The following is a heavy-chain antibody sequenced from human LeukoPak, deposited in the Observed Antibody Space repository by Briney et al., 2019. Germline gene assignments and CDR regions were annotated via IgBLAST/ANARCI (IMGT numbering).Heavy chain of an antibody. CDR2: IYYSGST. J-gene: IGHJ5*02. Sequence: SETLSLTCTVSGGSISSYYWSWIRQPPGKGLEWIGYIYYSGSTNYNPSLKSRVTISVDTSKNQFSLKLSSVTAADTAVYYCARSRGSGSYWANWFDPWGQGTLATVSS. CDR1: GGSISSYY. D-gene: IGHD3-10*01. CDR3: ARSRGSGSYWANWFDP. V-gene: IGHV4-59*01.